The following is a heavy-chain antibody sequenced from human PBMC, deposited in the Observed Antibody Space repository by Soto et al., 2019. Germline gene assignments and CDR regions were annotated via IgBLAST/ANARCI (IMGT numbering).Heavy chain of an antibody. V-gene: IGHV1-69*01. CDR3: VREDDTTGSYSWFDP. CDR1: GAAFNTIT. D-gene: IGHD3-9*01. Sequence: QVQLVQSGAEVKKPGSSVRVSCKASGAAFNTITINWVRQAPGQGLEWMGGFVPVFGSATYAQKFQGRVAITADASTSTFYMELSRLNSEDMALYYCVREDDTTGSYSWFDPWGQGTLVTVSS. CDR2: FVPVFGSA. J-gene: IGHJ5*02.